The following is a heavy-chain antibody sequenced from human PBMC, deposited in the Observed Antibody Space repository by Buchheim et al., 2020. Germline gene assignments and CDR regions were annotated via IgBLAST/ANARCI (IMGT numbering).Heavy chain of an antibody. CDR1: GFTFSSYD. V-gene: IGHV3-13*01. Sequence: EVQLLESGGGLVQPGGSLRLSCAASGFTFSSYDMHWVRQATGKGLEWVSAIGTAGDTYYPGSVKGRFTISRENAKNSLNLQMNSLRAGDTAVYYCARSTQSAGSRSAYYYGMDVWGQGTT. CDR3: ARSTQSAGSRSAYYYGMDV. CDR2: IGTAGDT. D-gene: IGHD2-2*01. J-gene: IGHJ6*02.